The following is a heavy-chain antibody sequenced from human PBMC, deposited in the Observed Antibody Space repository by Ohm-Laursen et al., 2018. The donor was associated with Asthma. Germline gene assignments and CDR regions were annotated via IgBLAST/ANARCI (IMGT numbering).Heavy chain of an antibody. CDR3: AAGGYSSGWYPIDY. J-gene: IGHJ4*02. Sequence: SLRLSCAASGFTFSTYWMTWVRQAPGKGLEWVSALSGSGGGTYYADSVKGRFTISRDNSKNTLYLQMNSLRAEDTAVYYCAAGGYSSGWYPIDYWGQGTLVTVSS. CDR2: LSGSGGGT. CDR1: GFTFSTYW. V-gene: IGHV3-23*01. D-gene: IGHD6-19*01.